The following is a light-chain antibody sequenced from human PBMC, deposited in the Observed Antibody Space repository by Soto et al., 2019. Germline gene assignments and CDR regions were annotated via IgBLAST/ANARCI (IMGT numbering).Light chain of an antibody. CDR1: SSDVGGYNY. CDR3: SSHTISSALQV. CDR2: EVS. J-gene: IGLJ1*01. Sequence: QSALTQPPSASGSPGQSVTISCTGTSSDVGGYNYVSWYQQPPGKAPKLMIYEVSKRPSGVPDRFSGSKSGNTASLTVSGLQAEDEADYFCSSHTISSALQVFGTGTKLTVL. V-gene: IGLV2-8*01.